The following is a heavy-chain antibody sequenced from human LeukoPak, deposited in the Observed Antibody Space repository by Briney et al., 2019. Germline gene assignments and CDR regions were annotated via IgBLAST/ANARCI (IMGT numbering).Heavy chain of an antibody. V-gene: IGHV3-48*04. D-gene: IGHD3-10*01. J-gene: IGHJ5*02. CDR2: ISSSGSTI. CDR3: ARDYGSGSVWFDP. CDR1: GFTFSSYG. Sequence: GGSLRLSCAASGFTFSSYGMHWVRQAPGKGLEWVSYISSSGSTIYYADSVKGRFTISRDNAKNSLYLQMNSLRAEDTAVYYCARDYGSGSVWFDPWGQGTLVTVSS.